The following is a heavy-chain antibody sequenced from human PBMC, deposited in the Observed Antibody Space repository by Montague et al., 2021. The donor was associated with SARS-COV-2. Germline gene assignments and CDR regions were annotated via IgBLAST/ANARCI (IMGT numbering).Heavy chain of an antibody. J-gene: IGHJ5*02. D-gene: IGHD3-9*01. Sequence: PALVKPTQTLTLTCTFSGFSLSTSEVGVGWIRQPPGKAPEFLALIYGDDDNRYKPSLKSRLTITKVTSKNQVVLTMTNVDPVDTATYYCAHFGILRYFDPWGQGTLGTGSS. CDR2: IYGDDDN. V-gene: IGHV2-5*02. CDR3: AHFGILRYFDP. CDR1: GFSLSTSEVG.